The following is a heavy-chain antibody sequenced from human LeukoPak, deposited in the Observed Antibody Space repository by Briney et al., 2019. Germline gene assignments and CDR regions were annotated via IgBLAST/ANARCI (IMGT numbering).Heavy chain of an antibody. CDR3: ARGPMRVVTAATAFDP. CDR1: GGSFSGYY. D-gene: IGHD2-2*01. CDR2: INHSGST. V-gene: IGHV4-34*01. J-gene: IGHJ5*02. Sequence: SETLSLTCAVYGGSFSGYYWSWIRQPPGKGLEGIGEINHSGSTNYNPSLKSRVTISVDTSKNQFSLKLSSVTAADTAVYYCARGPMRVVTAATAFDPWGQGTLVTVSS.